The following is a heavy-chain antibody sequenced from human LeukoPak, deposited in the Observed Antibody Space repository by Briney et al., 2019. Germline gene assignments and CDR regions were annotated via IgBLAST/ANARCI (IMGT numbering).Heavy chain of an antibody. J-gene: IGHJ4*02. CDR2: IGISSGNT. Sequence: GGSLRLSCTVSGFPFRDYSMNWVRQAPGKGLEWISYIGISSGNTKYADSVKGRFTISADNTKNSLYLQMNSLRVEDTAVYYCARDHNYAFDNWGQGTLVSVSS. D-gene: IGHD1-1*01. CDR3: ARDHNYAFDN. CDR1: GFPFRDYS. V-gene: IGHV3-48*04.